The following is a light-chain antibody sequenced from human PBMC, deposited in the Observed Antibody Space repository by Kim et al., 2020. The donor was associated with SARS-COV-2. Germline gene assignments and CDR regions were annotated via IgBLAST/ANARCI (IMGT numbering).Light chain of an antibody. CDR1: ALPKQY. CDR3: QSADSSGTWV. CDR2: KDS. J-gene: IGLJ3*02. Sequence: SYELTQPHSVSVSPGQTARITCSGDALPKQYAYWYQQKPGQSPVLVIYKDSERPSGIPERFSGSSSGTTVTLTISGVQAEDEADYYCQSADSSGTWVFGGGTQLTVL. V-gene: IGLV3-25*03.